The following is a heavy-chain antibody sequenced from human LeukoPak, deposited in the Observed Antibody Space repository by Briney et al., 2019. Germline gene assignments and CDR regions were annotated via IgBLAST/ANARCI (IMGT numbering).Heavy chain of an antibody. CDR1: GFTASSNY. D-gene: IGHD2-2*01. CDR2: IYSGGST. V-gene: IGHV3-53*01. J-gene: IGHJ4*02. CDR3: ARDDPPIVVVPAV. Sequence: GGSLRLSCAASGFTASSNYMSWVRQAPVKGLEWVSVIYSGGSTNYADSVKGRFAISRDNSKNTLYLQMNSLRAEDTAVYYCARDDPPIVVVPAVWGQGTLVTVSS.